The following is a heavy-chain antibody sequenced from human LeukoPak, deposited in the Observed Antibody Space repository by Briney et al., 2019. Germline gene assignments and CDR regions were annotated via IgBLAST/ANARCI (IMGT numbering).Heavy chain of an antibody. CDR3: ARVGTDVANPDY. J-gene: IGHJ4*02. Sequence: GASVTVSCKASGYTCTGYYMHWVRQAPGQGLEWMGWINPNSGGTNYAQKFQGRVTMTRDTSISTAYMELSRLRSDDTAVYYCARVGTDVANPDYWGQGTLVTVSS. CDR2: INPNSGGT. D-gene: IGHD1-14*01. CDR1: GYTCTGYY. V-gene: IGHV1-2*02.